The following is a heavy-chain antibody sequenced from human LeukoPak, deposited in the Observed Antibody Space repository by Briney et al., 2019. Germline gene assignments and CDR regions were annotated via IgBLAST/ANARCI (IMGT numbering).Heavy chain of an antibody. J-gene: IGHJ4*02. CDR1: GYSISSGYY. CDR2: IYHSGST. CDR3: ASANRYYGSGSSYYFDY. D-gene: IGHD3-10*01. V-gene: IGHV4-38-2*02. Sequence: PSETLSLTCTVSGYSISSGYYWGWIRQPPGKGLEWIGSIYHSGSTYYNPSLKSRVTISVDTSKNQFSLKLSSVTAADTAVYYCASANRYYGSGSSYYFDYWGQGTLVTVSS.